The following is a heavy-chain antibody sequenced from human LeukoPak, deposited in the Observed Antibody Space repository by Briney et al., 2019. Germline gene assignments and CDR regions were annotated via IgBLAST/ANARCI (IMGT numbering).Heavy chain of an antibody. Sequence: PGWSLRFYCAASALSFRSYTMKWTRSATGKGLDWVSSISFDIFFVYYTDSVKGRFTFSRPKAKTSLYLQINRLRAEDTAVYYCASPPGASGYLDCWGEGTLVTVSS. CDR2: ISFDIFFV. D-gene: IGHD3-22*01. V-gene: IGHV3-21*01. J-gene: IGHJ4*02. CDR1: ALSFRSYT. CDR3: ASPPGASGYLDC.